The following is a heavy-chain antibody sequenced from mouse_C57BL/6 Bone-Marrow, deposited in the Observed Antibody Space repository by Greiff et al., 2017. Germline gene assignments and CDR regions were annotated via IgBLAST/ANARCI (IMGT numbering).Heavy chain of an antibody. CDR3: AWYFDV. CDR1: GYTFTSYD. V-gene: IGHV1-85*01. Sequence: QVQLKESGPELVKPGASVKLSRKASGYTFTSYDINWVKQRPGQGLEWIGWIYPRDGSTKYNEKFKGKATLTVDTSSSTAYMELHSLTSEDSAVYFCAWYFDVWGTGTTVTVSS. J-gene: IGHJ1*03. CDR2: IYPRDGST.